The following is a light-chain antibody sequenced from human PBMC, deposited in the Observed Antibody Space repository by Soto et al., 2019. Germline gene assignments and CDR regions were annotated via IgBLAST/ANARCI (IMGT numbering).Light chain of an antibody. Sequence: EIVMTQSPATLSVSPGERATLSCRASQSVSSNLAWYQQKPVQAPRLLIYGASTRATGIPARFSGSGSGTEFTLTISRLQAEDFAIYYCQQYNNWPFTFGQGTKLEIK. V-gene: IGKV3-15*01. J-gene: IGKJ2*01. CDR3: QQYNNWPFT. CDR1: QSVSSN. CDR2: GAS.